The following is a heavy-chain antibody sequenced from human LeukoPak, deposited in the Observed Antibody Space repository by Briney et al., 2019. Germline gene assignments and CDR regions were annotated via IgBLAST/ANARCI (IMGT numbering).Heavy chain of an antibody. CDR1: GFAFSNYA. J-gene: IGHJ2*01. Sequence: GGSLRLSCAASGFAFSNYAMNWVRQAPEKGLEWVSTIHGGGDVTYYADSVKGRFTISRDNSRNTLYLQMNSLRAEDTAVYYCAKALSSSFYYFDLGGRGTLVTVSS. D-gene: IGHD3-16*02. CDR2: IHGGGDVT. CDR3: AKALSSSFYYFDL. V-gene: IGHV3-23*01.